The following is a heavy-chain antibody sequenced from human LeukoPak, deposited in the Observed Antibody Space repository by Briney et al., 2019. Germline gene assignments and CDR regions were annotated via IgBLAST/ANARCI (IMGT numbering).Heavy chain of an antibody. CDR3: AKDLGIVVVPAAIGY. Sequence: PGGSLRLSCAASGFTFSSYAMSWVRQAPGKGLEWVSAISGSGGSTYYADSVKGRFTISRDNSKNTLYLQMNSRRAEDTAVYYCAKDLGIVVVPAAIGYWGQGTLVTVSS. CDR1: GFTFSSYA. CDR2: ISGSGGST. V-gene: IGHV3-23*01. D-gene: IGHD2-2*01. J-gene: IGHJ4*02.